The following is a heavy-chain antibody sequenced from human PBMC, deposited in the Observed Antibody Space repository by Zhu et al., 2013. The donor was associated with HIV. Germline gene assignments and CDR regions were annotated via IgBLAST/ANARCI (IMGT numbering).Heavy chain of an antibody. CDR2: IRSKAYGGTT. Sequence: EVQLVESGGGLVQPGRSLRLSCTASGFTFGDYAMSWFRQAPGKGLEWVGFIRSKAYGGTTEYAASVKGRFTISRDDSKSIAYLQMNSLKTEDTAVYYCTRELETGTYYFDYWGQGTWSPSPQ. J-gene: IGHJ4*02. V-gene: IGHV3-49*03. CDR1: GFTFGDYA. CDR3: TRELETGTYYFDY. D-gene: IGHD1-1*01.